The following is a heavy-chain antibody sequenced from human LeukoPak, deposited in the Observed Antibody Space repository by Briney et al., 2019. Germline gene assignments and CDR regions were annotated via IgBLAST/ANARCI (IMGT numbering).Heavy chain of an antibody. D-gene: IGHD3-10*01. CDR3: ARQTFGVLYFDS. CDR1: GYSISSGYY. CDR2: IYHSGST. Sequence: SETLSLTCTVSGYSISSGYYWGWIRQPPGKGLEWIGSIYHSGSTNYNPSLKSRVTISADTSRNQLSLQLTSVTAADTAVYYCARQTFGVLYFDSWGQGTLVVVSS. V-gene: IGHV4-38-2*02. J-gene: IGHJ4*02.